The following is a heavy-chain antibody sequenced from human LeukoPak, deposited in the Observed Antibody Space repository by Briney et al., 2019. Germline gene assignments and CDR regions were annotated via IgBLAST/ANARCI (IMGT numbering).Heavy chain of an antibody. CDR1: GFSLSSYG. CDR2: VSGGSSST. V-gene: IGHV3-23*01. D-gene: IGHD2-15*01. CDR3: AKPHTPYRSGGTCYLFDY. J-gene: IGHJ4*02. Sequence: GGSLRLSCVASGFSLSSYGMSWVRQAPGKGLEWVSTVSGGSSSTYYADSVKGRLTMSRDNSNNTVYLQMNSLRVDDTAVYYCAKPHTPYRSGGTCYLFDYWGQGTLVTVSS.